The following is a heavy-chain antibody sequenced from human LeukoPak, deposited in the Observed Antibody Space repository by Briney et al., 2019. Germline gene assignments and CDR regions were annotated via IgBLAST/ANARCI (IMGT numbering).Heavy chain of an antibody. D-gene: IGHD6-19*01. Sequence: PGGSLRLSCSAPGFTFSSYAMHWVRQAPGKGLEYVSAISSNGGSTYYADSVKGRFTISRDNSKNTLYLQMSSLRAEDTAVYYCVKDAIYIAVAPDYWGQGTLVTVSS. CDR3: VKDAIYIAVAPDY. V-gene: IGHV3-64D*06. J-gene: IGHJ4*02. CDR2: ISSNGGST. CDR1: GFTFSSYA.